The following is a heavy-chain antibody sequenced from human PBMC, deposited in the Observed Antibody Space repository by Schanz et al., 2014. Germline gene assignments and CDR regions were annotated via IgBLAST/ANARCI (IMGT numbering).Heavy chain of an antibody. J-gene: IGHJ4*02. D-gene: IGHD3-10*01. V-gene: IGHV3-23*04. CDR3: VRDELLWFGEVLSLDY. Sequence: EVKMVESGGGLVKPGGSLRLSCAASGFSFSTYWMSWVRQAPGKGLEWVSGISGSGASTYYADSVKGRFTISRDNSNKTVDLQMNSLRAEDTALYYCVRDELLWFGEVLSLDYWGQGALVTVSS. CDR2: ISGSGAST. CDR1: GFSFSTYW.